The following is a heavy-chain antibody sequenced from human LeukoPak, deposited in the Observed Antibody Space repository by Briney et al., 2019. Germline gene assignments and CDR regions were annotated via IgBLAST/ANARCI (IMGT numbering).Heavy chain of an antibody. J-gene: IGHJ4*02. CDR1: GFTFSSYS. Sequence: GGSLRLSCAASGFTFSSYSMNWVRQAPGKGLGWVSHITASGTAMFYADSVKGRFTISRDNAKNSLYLQMNSLRDEDTAEYYCASSGSYRFDYWGQGTLVTVSS. D-gene: IGHD1-26*01. CDR2: ITASGTAM. V-gene: IGHV3-48*02. CDR3: ASSGSYRFDY.